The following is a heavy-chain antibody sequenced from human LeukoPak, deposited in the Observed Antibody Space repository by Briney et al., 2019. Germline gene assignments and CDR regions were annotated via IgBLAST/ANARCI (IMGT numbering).Heavy chain of an antibody. D-gene: IGHD1-26*01. J-gene: IGHJ4*02. CDR1: GFTFSTYA. V-gene: IGHV3-30-3*01. CDR2: TSYDGSKK. CDR3: ATSGSYRFDY. Sequence: GGSLRLSCAASGFTFSTYAMHWVRQAPGKGLEWVTFTSYDGSKKYYADSVKGRFTISRDNAKNSLYLQMNSLRDEDTAVYYCATSGSYRFDYWGQGTLVTVSS.